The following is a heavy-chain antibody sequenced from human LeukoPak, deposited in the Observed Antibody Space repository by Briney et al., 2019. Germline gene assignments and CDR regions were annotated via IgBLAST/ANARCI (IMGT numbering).Heavy chain of an antibody. D-gene: IGHD5-18*01. J-gene: IGHJ4*02. CDR3: ARPPEGYSYGFYFGH. CDR2: ITESGGTE. CDR1: AFTFSEYS. Sequence: GGSLRLSCVGSAFTFSEYSMSWIRQAPGRELEWISSITESGGTEYYADSVKGRFSVSRDNAKSALYLQMNSLRAEDTAVYYCARPPEGYSYGFYFGHWGQGAPVIVSS. V-gene: IGHV3-11*01.